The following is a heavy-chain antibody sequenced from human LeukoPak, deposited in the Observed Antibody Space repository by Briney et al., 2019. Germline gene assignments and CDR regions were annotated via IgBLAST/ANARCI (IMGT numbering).Heavy chain of an antibody. Sequence: ASVKVSCKASGYTFTSYGISWVRQAPGQGLEWMGWINPYNGNTNYAQKLQGRVTMTTDTSTTTAYMELRSLRSDDTAVYYCARVEDRDYIWGSYRLAYCWGQGTLVTVSS. CDR1: GYTFTSYG. J-gene: IGHJ4*02. V-gene: IGHV1-18*04. CDR3: ARVEDRDYIWGSYRLAYC. D-gene: IGHD3-16*02. CDR2: INPYNGNT.